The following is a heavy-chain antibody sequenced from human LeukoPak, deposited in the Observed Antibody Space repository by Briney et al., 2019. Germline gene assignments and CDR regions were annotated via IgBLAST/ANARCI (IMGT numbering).Heavy chain of an antibody. Sequence: GSLRLSCAASGFSFSTHAMSWVRQAPGKGLEWVSTIYYSGGKTYSADSVKGRFTISGDNAKNMLYLQMNSLRAEDTAIYYCAKDQGQAVVPRRFDYWGQGTLVTVSS. CDR2: IYYSGGKT. CDR1: GFSFSTHA. D-gene: IGHD4-23*01. J-gene: IGHJ4*02. CDR3: AKDQGQAVVPRRFDY. V-gene: IGHV3-23*01.